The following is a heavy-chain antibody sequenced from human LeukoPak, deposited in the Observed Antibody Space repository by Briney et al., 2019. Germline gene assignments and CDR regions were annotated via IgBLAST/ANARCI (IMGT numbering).Heavy chain of an antibody. V-gene: IGHV3-23*01. CDR1: GFTFSSYA. J-gene: IGHJ5*02. CDR2: ISGSGGST. CDR3: AKCPRSSSSGWFDP. Sequence: PGGSLRLSCAASGFTFSSYATSWVRQAPGKGLEWVSAISGSGGSTYYADSVKGRFTISRDNSKNTLYLQMNSLRAEDTAVYYCAKCPRSSSSGWFDPWGQGTLVTVSS. D-gene: IGHD6-6*01.